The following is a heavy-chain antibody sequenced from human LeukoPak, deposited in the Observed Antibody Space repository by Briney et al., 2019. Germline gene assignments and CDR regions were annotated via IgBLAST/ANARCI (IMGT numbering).Heavy chain of an antibody. CDR3: TTLGGSGRNYYYMDV. CDR1: GFTFSNAW. CDR2: IKSKTDGGTT. Sequence: RTGGSLRLSCAASGFTFSNAWMSWVRQAPGKGLEWVCRIKSKTDGGTTDYAAPVKGRFTIPRDESKNTLYLQMNSLKTEDTAVYYCTTLGGSGRNYYYMDVWGKGTTVTISS. D-gene: IGHD3-10*01. V-gene: IGHV3-15*01. J-gene: IGHJ6*03.